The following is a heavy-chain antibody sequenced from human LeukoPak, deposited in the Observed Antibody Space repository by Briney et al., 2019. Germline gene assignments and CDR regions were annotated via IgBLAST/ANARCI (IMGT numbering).Heavy chain of an antibody. D-gene: IGHD2-2*01. CDR3: AKPYQRQNNYYCGMDG. J-gene: IGHJ6*02. CDR2: IWYDGTNK. Sequence: GGSLRLSCAASGFTFSSYGMHWVPQAPGKGLEWGADIWYDGTNKYYEDSVKDRFTISRDNSKNTLYLQMNSLTAEDTAVYYWAKPYQRQNNYYCGMDGGGQGTTVTVSS. CDR1: GFTFSSYG. V-gene: IGHV3-33*06.